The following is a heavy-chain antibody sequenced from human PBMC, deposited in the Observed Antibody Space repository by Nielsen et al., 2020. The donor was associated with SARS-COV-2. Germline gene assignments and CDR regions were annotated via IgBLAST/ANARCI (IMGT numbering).Heavy chain of an antibody. CDR1: GFTFSSYS. CDR3: ARAFADDAFDI. Sequence: GESLKISCAASGFTFSSYSMNWVRQAPGKGLEWVSSISSSSYIYYADSVKGRFTISRDNAKNSLYLQMNSLRAEDTAVYYCARAFADDAFDIWGQGTMVTVSS. CDR2: ISSSSYI. J-gene: IGHJ3*02. V-gene: IGHV3-21*01.